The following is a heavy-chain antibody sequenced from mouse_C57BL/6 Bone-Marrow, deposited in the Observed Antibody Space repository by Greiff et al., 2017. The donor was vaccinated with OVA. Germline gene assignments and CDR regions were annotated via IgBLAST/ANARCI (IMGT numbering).Heavy chain of an antibody. D-gene: IGHD4-1*01. CDR2: IYPGSGSI. V-gene: IGHV1-55*01. J-gene: IGHJ2*01. CDR1: GYTFTSYW. CDR3: ASSLTGHYFDY. Sequence: QVQLQQPGAELVKPGASVKMSCKASGYTFTSYWITWVKQRPGQGLEWIGDIYPGSGSINYNEKFKSKATLTVDTASSTAYMHISSLTSEDSAVYYCASSLTGHYFDYWGQGTTLTVSS.